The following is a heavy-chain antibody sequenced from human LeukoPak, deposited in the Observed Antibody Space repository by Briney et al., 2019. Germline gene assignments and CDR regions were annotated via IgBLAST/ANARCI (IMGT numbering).Heavy chain of an antibody. D-gene: IGHD3-3*01. Sequence: ASVKVSCKASGYTFTSYGISWVRQAPGQGLEWMGWISAYNDNTNYAQKLQGRVTMTTDTSTSTAYMELRSLRSDDTAVYYCARDRYRFLEWLFPFYYYYGMDVWGQGTTVTVSS. CDR3: ARDRYRFLEWLFPFYYYYGMDV. J-gene: IGHJ6*02. CDR1: GYTFTSYG. CDR2: ISAYNDNT. V-gene: IGHV1-18*01.